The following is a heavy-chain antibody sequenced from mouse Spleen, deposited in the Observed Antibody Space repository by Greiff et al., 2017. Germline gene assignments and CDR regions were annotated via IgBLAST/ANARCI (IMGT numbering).Heavy chain of an antibody. V-gene: IGHV1-50*01. J-gene: IGHJ3*01. CDR1: GYTFTSYW. CDR3: ARKVLTGFAY. CDR2: IDPSDSYT. Sequence: QVQLQQPGAELVKPGASVKLSCKASGYTFTSYWMQWVKQRPGQGLEWIGEIDPSDSYTNYNQKFKGKATLTVDTSSSTAYMQLSSLTSEDSAVYYCARKVLTGFAYWGQGTLVTVSA. D-gene: IGHD4-1*01.